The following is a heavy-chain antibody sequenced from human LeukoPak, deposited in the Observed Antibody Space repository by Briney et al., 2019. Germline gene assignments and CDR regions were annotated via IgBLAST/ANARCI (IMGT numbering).Heavy chain of an antibody. J-gene: IGHJ4*02. CDR3: ARDSKVVAGFDY. CDR1: GGSISSYY. D-gene: IGHD6-19*01. V-gene: IGHV4-59*01. CDR2: IYYSGST. Sequence: PSETLSLTCTVSGGSISSYYWSWIRQPPGKGLEWIGYIYYSGSTKYNPSLKSRVTMSVDTSKNQFSLKLSSVTAADTAVYYCARDSKVVAGFDYWGQGALVTVSS.